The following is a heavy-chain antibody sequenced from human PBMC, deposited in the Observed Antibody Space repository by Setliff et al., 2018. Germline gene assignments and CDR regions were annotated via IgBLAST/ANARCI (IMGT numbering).Heavy chain of an antibody. CDR2: VFHTGNA. J-gene: IGHJ6*03. V-gene: IGHV4-39*07. Sequence: SETLSLTCSVSGDSITGGSYYWAWVRQSPVSGLEWIGSVFHTGNAFINPSLRSRVGLSVDTSKNQFSLKLNSVTAADMAVYYCAREQWLDPPGYYYMDVWAKGTTVTVSS. CDR3: AREQWLDPPGYYYMDV. CDR1: GDSITGGSYY. D-gene: IGHD6-19*01.